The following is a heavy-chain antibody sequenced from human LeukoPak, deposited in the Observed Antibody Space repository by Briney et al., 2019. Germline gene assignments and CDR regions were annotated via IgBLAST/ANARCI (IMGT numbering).Heavy chain of an antibody. CDR1: GFTFSSYW. J-gene: IGHJ6*02. D-gene: IGHD3-10*01. Sequence: GGSLRLSCAASGFTFSSYWMNWARQAPGKGLEWVASINHNGNVNYYVDSVKGRFTISRDNSKNTLYLQMNSLRAEDTAVYYCASQGGLLWFGELSGGMDVWGQGTTVTVSS. V-gene: IGHV3-7*01. CDR3: ASQGGLLWFGELSGGMDV. CDR2: INHNGNVN.